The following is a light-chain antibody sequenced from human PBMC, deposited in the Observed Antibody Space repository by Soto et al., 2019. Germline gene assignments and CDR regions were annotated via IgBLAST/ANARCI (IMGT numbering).Light chain of an antibody. CDR2: GVS. CDR3: QQYYSTPPT. J-gene: IGKJ1*01. CDR1: QLFSSN. V-gene: IGKV3-15*01. Sequence: EIVMMQSPATLSVSPGESVTLSCRASQLFSSNLAWYQHKPGQAPRLLIYGVSTRDTGVPDRFSGSASGTDFTLTISSLQAEDVAVYYCQQYYSTPPTFGQGTKVDIK.